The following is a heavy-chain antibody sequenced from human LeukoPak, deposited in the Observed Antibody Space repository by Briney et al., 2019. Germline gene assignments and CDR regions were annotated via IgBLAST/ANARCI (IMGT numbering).Heavy chain of an antibody. D-gene: IGHD3-22*01. CDR2: INSDGSST. CDR3: AKAAGYYYDVDI. CDR1: GFTFSSYW. V-gene: IGHV3-74*01. Sequence: GGSLRLSCAASGFTFSSYWMHWVRQAPGKGLVWVSRINSDGSSTSYADSVKGRFTISRDNAKNTLYLQMNSLRAEDTAVYYCAKAAGYYYDVDIWGQGTMVTVSS. J-gene: IGHJ3*02.